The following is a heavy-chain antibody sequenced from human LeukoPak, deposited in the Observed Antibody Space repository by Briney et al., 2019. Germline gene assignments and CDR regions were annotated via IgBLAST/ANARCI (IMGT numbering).Heavy chain of an antibody. Sequence: GGSLRLSCAASGFTFSTFAMIWVRQPPGKGLEWVSSIFPSGGEIHYADSVRGRFTISRDNSKSTLSLQMNSLRAEDTAVYYCAKTAGIAAAADFDYWGQGTLVTVSS. J-gene: IGHJ4*02. CDR2: IFPSGGEI. V-gene: IGHV3-23*01. CDR3: AKTAGIAAAADFDY. CDR1: GFTFSTFA. D-gene: IGHD6-13*01.